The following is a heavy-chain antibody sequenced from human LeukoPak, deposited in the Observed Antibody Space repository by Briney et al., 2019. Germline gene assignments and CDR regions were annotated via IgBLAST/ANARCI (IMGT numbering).Heavy chain of an antibody. D-gene: IGHD2-15*01. Sequence: PSETLSLTCTVSGGFVSSGSYYWSWIRQPPGKGLEWIGYIYYSGSTNYNPSLKSRVTISVDTSKNQFSLKLSSVTAADTAVYYCARDRVGSYYYYGMDVWGQGTTVTVSS. J-gene: IGHJ6*02. CDR1: GGFVSSGSYY. CDR3: ARDRVGSYYYYGMDV. V-gene: IGHV4-61*01. CDR2: IYYSGST.